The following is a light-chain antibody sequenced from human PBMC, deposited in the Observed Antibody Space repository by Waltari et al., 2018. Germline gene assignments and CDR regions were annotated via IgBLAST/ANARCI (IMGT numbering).Light chain of an antibody. J-gene: IGKJ5*01. V-gene: IGKV3-11*01. Sequence: EVVLTQSPATLSLSPGETATLSCRASQSISTYLAWYQHKPGQAPWLLIYDASNRATGIPDRFSGSGSGTDFTLTLSSLDPEDFVVYYCQQRSDWPSITFGQGTRLEIK. CDR1: QSISTY. CDR3: QQRSDWPSIT. CDR2: DAS.